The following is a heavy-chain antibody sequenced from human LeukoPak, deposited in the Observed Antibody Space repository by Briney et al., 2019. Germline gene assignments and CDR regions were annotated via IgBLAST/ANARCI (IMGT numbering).Heavy chain of an antibody. Sequence: GGSLRLSCAASGFTFSSYSMNWVRQAPGKGLEWVSSISSSSSYIYYADSVKGRFTISRDNAKNSLYLQMNSLRAEDTAVYYCARDQEYCSSTSCYRWFDPWGQGTLVTVSS. D-gene: IGHD2-2*02. CDR1: GFTFSSYS. CDR3: ARDQEYCSSTSCYRWFDP. V-gene: IGHV3-21*01. J-gene: IGHJ5*02. CDR2: ISSSSSYI.